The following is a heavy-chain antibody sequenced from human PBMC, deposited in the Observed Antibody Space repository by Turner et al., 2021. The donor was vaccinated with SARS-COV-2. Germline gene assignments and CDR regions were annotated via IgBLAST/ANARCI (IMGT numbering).Heavy chain of an antibody. CDR2: IYSGGST. J-gene: IGHJ4*02. CDR1: GFTVSSNY. CDR3: AREIDDYVWGSYRRGY. D-gene: IGHD3-16*02. Sequence: EVQLVESGGGLVQTGGSLRLSCAASGFTVSSNYMSWVRQAPGKGLEWVSIIYSGGSTYYADSVKGRFTISRDNSKNTLYLQMNSLRAEDTAVYYCAREIDDYVWGSYRRGYWGQGTLVTVSS. V-gene: IGHV3-66*01.